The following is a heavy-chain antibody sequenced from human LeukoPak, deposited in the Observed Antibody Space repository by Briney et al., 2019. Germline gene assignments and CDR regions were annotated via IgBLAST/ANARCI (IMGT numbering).Heavy chain of an antibody. D-gene: IGHD3-22*01. CDR3: ARGGPDSSGYYYVY. CDR1: GGSISSYY. J-gene: IGHJ4*02. V-gene: IGHV4-59*12. CDR2: IYYSGST. Sequence: KPSETLSLTCTVSGGSISSYYWSWIRQPPGKGLEWIGYIYYSGSTYYNPSLKSRVTISVDTSKNQFSLKLSSVTAADTAVYYCARGGPDSSGYYYVYWGQGTLVTVSS.